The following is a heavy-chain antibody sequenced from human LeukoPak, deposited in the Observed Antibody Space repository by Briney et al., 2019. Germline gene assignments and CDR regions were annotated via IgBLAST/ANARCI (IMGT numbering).Heavy chain of an antibody. CDR3: ARGKTYDFWSGYLDAFDI. Sequence: GGSLRLSCAASGFTFSSYEMHWVRQAPGKGLEWVAVISYDGSNKYYADSVKGRFTISRDNSKNTLYLQMNSLRAEDTAVYYCARGKTYDFWSGYLDAFDIWGQGTMVTVSS. V-gene: IGHV3-30-3*01. CDR1: GFTFSSYE. D-gene: IGHD3-3*01. CDR2: ISYDGSNK. J-gene: IGHJ3*02.